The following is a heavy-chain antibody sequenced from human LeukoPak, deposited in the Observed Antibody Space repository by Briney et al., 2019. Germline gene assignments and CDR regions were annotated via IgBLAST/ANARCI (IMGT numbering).Heavy chain of an antibody. CDR2: TYFKSKWDT. Sequence: SQTLSLTCAISGDSVSTNSAAWNWIRQSPSRGLEWLGRTYFKSKWDTDYAVSVESRITINPDTSKNQSSLQLNSVTPEDTAVYYCARVARSGDWYANWFDPWGQGTLVTVSS. V-gene: IGHV6-1*01. CDR3: ARVARSGDWYANWFDP. D-gene: IGHD2-21*02. CDR1: GDSVSTNSAA. J-gene: IGHJ5*02.